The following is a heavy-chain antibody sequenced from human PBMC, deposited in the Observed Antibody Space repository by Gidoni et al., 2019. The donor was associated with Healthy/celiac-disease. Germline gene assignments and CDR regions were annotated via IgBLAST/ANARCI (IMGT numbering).Heavy chain of an antibody. Sequence: QVQLVQSGVEVKKPGASVKVSCKASGYRFTSSGISWVRQPPGQGIGGMVGISAYNGNTNEAQKRQGRATMTTATSTSTAYIGLRSLGTDDTSVYYCAGGRLRAAAGTFWFDPWGQGTLVTVSS. CDR2: ISAYNGNT. D-gene: IGHD6-13*01. J-gene: IGHJ5*02. CDR3: AGGRLRAAAGTFWFDP. V-gene: IGHV1-18*01. CDR1: GYRFTSSG.